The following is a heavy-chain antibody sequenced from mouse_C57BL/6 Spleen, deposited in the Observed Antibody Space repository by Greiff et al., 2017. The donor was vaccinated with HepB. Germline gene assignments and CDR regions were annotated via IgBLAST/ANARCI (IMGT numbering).Heavy chain of an antibody. Sequence: QVQLKESGAELVRPGASVTLSCKASGYTFTDYEMHWVKQTPVHGLEWIGAIDPETGGTAYNQKFKGKAILTADKSSSTAYMELRSLTSEDSAVYYCTRDWDVYWGQGTTLTVSS. CDR2: IDPETGGT. CDR3: TRDWDVY. J-gene: IGHJ2*01. V-gene: IGHV1-15*01. CDR1: GYTFTDYE. D-gene: IGHD4-1*01.